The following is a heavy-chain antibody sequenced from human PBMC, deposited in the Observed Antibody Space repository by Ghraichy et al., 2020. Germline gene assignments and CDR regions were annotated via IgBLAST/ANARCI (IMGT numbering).Heavy chain of an antibody. CDR2: ISGSGGST. V-gene: IGHV3-23*01. CDR1: GFTFSSYA. J-gene: IGHJ4*02. Sequence: GESLNISCAASGFTFSSYAMSWVRQAPGKGLEWVSAISGSGGSTYYADSVKGRFTISRDNSKNTLYLQMNSLRAEDTAVYYCAKELGSIAAAGTFDYWGQGTLVTVSS. D-gene: IGHD6-13*01. CDR3: AKELGSIAAAGTFDY.